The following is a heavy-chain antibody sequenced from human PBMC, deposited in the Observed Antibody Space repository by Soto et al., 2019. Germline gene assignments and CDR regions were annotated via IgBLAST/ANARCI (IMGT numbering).Heavy chain of an antibody. CDR2: IYHSGST. D-gene: IGHD3-22*01. CDR1: GHSISSGYY. V-gene: IGHV4-38-2*01. Sequence: SETLSLTRAVSGHSISSGYYWGWIRQPPGKGLEWIGSIYHSGSTYYNPSLKSRVTISIDTSKNQFSLKLSSVTAADTAVYYCARQGDSGYYLDWGRGTLVTVSS. CDR3: ARQGDSGYYLD. J-gene: IGHJ4*02.